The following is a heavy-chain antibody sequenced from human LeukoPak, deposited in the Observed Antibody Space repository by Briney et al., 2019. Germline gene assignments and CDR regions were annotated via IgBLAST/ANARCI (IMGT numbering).Heavy chain of an antibody. CDR2: IQFDGSNE. Sequence: PGGSLRLSCAASGFIFSTYGMHWVRQAPGKGLEWVAFIQFDGSNEHYADSVKGRFTISRDNAKNSLYLQMNSLRAEDTAVYYCARDRHDYTHYFDYWGQGTLVTVSS. D-gene: IGHD4-11*01. V-gene: IGHV3-30*02. CDR1: GFIFSTYG. CDR3: ARDRHDYTHYFDY. J-gene: IGHJ4*02.